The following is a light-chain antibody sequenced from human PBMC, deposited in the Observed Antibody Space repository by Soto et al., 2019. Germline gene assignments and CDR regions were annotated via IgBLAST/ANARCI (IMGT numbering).Light chain of an antibody. CDR1: QSVSTN. V-gene: IGKV3-15*01. J-gene: IGKJ2*01. CDR2: GAS. Sequence: EIVMTQSAAPLSVSPGERATLSCSASQSVSTNFAWYQQKPGQPPRLLIYGASTRATGIPASFSGSGSGTAFTHTIISRQSEDFAVDYCRQYNNWPPVTFGQGTKLEIK. CDR3: RQYNNWPPVT.